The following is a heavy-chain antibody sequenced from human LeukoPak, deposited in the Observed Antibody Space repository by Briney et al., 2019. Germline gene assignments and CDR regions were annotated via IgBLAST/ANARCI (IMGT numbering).Heavy chain of an antibody. CDR1: GGSISSSSYY. CDR2: IYYSGST. CDR3: ARDGVVVPAASGYFDY. D-gene: IGHD2-2*01. Sequence: PSETLSLTCTVSGGSISSSSYYWGWIRQPPGKGLEWIGSIYYSGSTYYNPSLKSRVTISVDTSKNQFSLKLSSVTAADTAVYYCARDGVVVPAASGYFDYWGQGTLVTVSS. J-gene: IGHJ4*02. V-gene: IGHV4-39*07.